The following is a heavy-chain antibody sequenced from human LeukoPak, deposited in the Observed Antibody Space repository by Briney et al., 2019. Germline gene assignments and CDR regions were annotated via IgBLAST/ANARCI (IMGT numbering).Heavy chain of an antibody. CDR3: ARAVFRPAAVDY. CDR1: GYTFTGYY. V-gene: IGHV1-2*02. D-gene: IGHD2-2*01. CDR2: INPNSGGT. Sequence: ASVKVSCKSSGYTFTGYYMHWVRQAPGQGLEWMGWINPNSGGTNYAQKFQGRVTMTRDTSISTAYMELSRLRSDDTAVYYCARAVFRPAAVDYWGQGTLVTVSS. J-gene: IGHJ4*02.